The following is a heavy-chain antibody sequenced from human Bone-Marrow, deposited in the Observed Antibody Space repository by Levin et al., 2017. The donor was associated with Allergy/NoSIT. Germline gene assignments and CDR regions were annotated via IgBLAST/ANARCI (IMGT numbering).Heavy chain of an antibody. CDR1: GFTFSKYG. V-gene: IGHV3-30*18. CDR2: ISSDGSHK. D-gene: IGHD2-2*01. CDR3: AKDLPPESCSSDNCYQTSFNYGMDV. Sequence: GGSLRLSCAASGFTFSKYGMHWVRQAPGKGLEWVSVISSDGSHKDYVDSVKGRFTVSRDNSRNTLYLEMNGLKAEDTAMYYCAKDLPPESCSSDNCYQTSFNYGMDVWGQGTTVTVSS. J-gene: IGHJ6*02.